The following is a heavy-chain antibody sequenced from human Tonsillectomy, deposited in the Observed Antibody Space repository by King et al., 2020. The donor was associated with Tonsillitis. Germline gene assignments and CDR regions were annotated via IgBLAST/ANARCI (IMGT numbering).Heavy chain of an antibody. J-gene: IGHJ4*02. V-gene: IGHV3-48*02. CDR2: ISSSSSTI. CDR1: GFTFSSYS. CDR3: ARGNGDYGDY. Sequence: VQLVESGGGLVQPGGSLRLSCAASGFTFSSYSMNWVRQAPGKVLEWVSYISSSSSTIYYADSVKGRFTISRDNAKNSLNLQMNSLRDEDTAVYYCARGNGDYGDYWGQGTLVTVSS. D-gene: IGHD4-17*01.